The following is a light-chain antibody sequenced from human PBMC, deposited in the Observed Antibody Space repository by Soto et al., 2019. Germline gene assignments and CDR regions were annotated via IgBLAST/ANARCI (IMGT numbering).Light chain of an antibody. Sequence: IVFTQSPATLSLSPGERATLSCRASQSVSSYLAWYQQQPGQAPRLLISGASNRATGIPARFSGSGSGTDFPLTVSSLEPEDFAVYYCQQRRDWPLTFGGGTKVEI. CDR1: QSVSSY. CDR3: QQRRDWPLT. V-gene: IGKV3-11*01. J-gene: IGKJ4*01. CDR2: GAS.